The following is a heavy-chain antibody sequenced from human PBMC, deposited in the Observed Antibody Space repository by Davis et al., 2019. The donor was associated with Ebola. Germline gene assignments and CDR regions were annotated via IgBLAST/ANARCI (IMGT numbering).Heavy chain of an antibody. D-gene: IGHD6-6*01. J-gene: IGHJ2*01. CDR3: ARVLAARPWYFDL. CDR1: VFTSSNYW. V-gene: IGHV3-74*01. Sequence: PGGSLRLSCAASVFTSSNYWMYWVRQAPGEGLMCVSRINSDGTFTTYADSVKGRFTITRDNSKNTMYLQMNSLRAEDTAVYYCARVLAARPWYFDLWGRGTLVTVSS. CDR2: INSDGTFT.